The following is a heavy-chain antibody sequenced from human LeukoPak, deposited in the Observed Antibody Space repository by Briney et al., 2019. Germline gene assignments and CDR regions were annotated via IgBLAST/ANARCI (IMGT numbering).Heavy chain of an antibody. Sequence: PSETLSLTCGVSGGSVSSSSYYWGWIRQPPGKGLEWIGSHYYSGSTYYNPSLKSRVTISVDTSKNHFSLKLNSVTAADTAVYYCARDRGSGDYDAFDIWGQGTMVTVSS. CDR2: HYYSGST. J-gene: IGHJ3*02. V-gene: IGHV4-39*02. D-gene: IGHD6-19*01. CDR1: GGSVSSSSYY. CDR3: ARDRGSGDYDAFDI.